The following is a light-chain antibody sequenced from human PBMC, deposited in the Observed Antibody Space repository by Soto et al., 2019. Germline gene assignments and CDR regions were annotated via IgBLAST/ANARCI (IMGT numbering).Light chain of an antibody. Sequence: EIVLTQSPATLSLSPGERATLSCRASQSVSSYLAWYQQKPGQAPRLLIDDASNRATGIPARFSGSGSGTDFTLTISSLELEDFAVYYCQQRSNWPSLTFGGGTTVEIK. J-gene: IGKJ4*01. CDR1: QSVSSY. CDR2: DAS. CDR3: QQRSNWPSLT. V-gene: IGKV3-11*01.